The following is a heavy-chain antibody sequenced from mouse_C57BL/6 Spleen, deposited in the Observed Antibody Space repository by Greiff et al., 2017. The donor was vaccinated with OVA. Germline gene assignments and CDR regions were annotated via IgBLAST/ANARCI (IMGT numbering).Heavy chain of an antibody. V-gene: IGHV1-19*01. D-gene: IGHD1-1*01. CDR3: ARKPLYYDSSYDAMDY. CDR2: INPYNGGT. Sequence: VQLQQSGPVLVKPGASVKMSCKASGYTFTDYYMNWVKQSHGKSLEWIGVINPYNGGTSYNQKFKGKATLTVDKSSSTAYMELNSLTSEDSAVYYCARKPLYYDSSYDAMDYWGQGTSVTVSS. CDR1: GYTFTDYY. J-gene: IGHJ4*01.